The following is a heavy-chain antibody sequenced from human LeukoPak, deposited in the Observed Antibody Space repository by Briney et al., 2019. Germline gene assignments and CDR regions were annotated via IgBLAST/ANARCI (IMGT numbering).Heavy chain of an antibody. CDR2: IYGSGGT. CDR3: AREGITIFGVVIPYYMDV. Sequence: SETLSLTCTVSGGSISSYYWSWIRQPAGKGLEWIGRIYGSGGTNYNSSLKSRVTMSADTSKNQFSLKLSSVTAADTAVYYCAREGITIFGVVIPYYMDVWGKGTTVTVSS. CDR1: GGSISSYY. J-gene: IGHJ6*03. V-gene: IGHV4-4*07. D-gene: IGHD3-3*01.